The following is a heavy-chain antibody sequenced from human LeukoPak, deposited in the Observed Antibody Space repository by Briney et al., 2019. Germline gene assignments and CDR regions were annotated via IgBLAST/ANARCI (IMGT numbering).Heavy chain of an antibody. Sequence: ASVKVSCKASGYTFTSYGISWVRQAPGQGLEWMGWISAYNGNTNYAQKFQGRVTMTRDTSISTAYMELSRLRSDDTAVYYCARFWSGYPSFDYWGQGTLVTVSS. CDR3: ARFWSGYPSFDY. CDR1: GYTFTSYG. D-gene: IGHD3-3*01. J-gene: IGHJ4*02. V-gene: IGHV1-18*01. CDR2: ISAYNGNT.